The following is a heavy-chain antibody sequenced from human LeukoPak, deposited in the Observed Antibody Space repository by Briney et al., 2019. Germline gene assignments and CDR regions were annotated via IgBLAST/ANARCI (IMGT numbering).Heavy chain of an antibody. CDR3: AVKYYDSSGYYGLFDY. V-gene: IGHV4-34*08. Sequence: GSLRLSCAASGFTFSSYWMSWIRQPPGKGLEWIGEINHSGSTNYNPSLKSRVTISVDTSKNQFSLKLSSVTAADTAVYYCAVKYYDSSGYYGLFDYWGQGTLVTVS. J-gene: IGHJ4*02. D-gene: IGHD3-22*01. CDR2: INHSGST. CDR1: GFTFSSYW.